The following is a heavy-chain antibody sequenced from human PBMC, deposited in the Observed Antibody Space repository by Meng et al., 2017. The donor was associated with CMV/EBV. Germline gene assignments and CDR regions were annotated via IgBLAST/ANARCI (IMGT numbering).Heavy chain of an antibody. CDR3: AREVGSRGWFDP. CDR2: IYYSGST. Sequence: SQTLSLTCAVYGGSFSGYYWSWIRQPPGKGLEWIGYIYYSGSTYYNPSLKSRVTISVDASKNQFSLKLSSVTAADTAVYYCAREVGSRGWFDPWGQGTLVTVSS. J-gene: IGHJ5*02. V-gene: IGHV4-34*09. D-gene: IGHD6-13*01. CDR1: GGSFSGYY.